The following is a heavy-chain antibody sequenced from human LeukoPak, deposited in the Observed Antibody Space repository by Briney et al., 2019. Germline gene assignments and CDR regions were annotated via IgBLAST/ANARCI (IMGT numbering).Heavy chain of an antibody. D-gene: IGHD3-10*01. CDR2: ITISSRYI. CDR1: GFTFSTYT. V-gene: IGHV3-21*01. J-gene: IGHJ4*02. CDR3: AREDASGSYYRSLDY. Sequence: GGSLRLSCAASGFTFSTYTMNWVRQAPGKALEWFLSITISSRYIYYADSVKGRFTISRDNAKNSLFLHMNSLRAEDTAVYYCAREDASGSYYRSLDYWGQGTVVTVSS.